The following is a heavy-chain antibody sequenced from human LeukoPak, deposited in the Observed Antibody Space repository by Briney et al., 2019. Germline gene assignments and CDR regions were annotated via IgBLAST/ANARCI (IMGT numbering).Heavy chain of an antibody. CDR3: ARGYRFGELLRANWFDP. CDR1: GGSSSGYY. V-gene: IGHV4-34*01. Sequence: PSQTLSLTCAVYGGSSSGYYWSWSRQPPRKGLERIGEINHSGSTNYNPSLKSRVTISVDTCKNQFSLKLSSVTAADTAVYYCARGYRFGELLRANWFDPWGQGTLVTVSS. J-gene: IGHJ5*02. D-gene: IGHD3-10*01. CDR2: INHSGST.